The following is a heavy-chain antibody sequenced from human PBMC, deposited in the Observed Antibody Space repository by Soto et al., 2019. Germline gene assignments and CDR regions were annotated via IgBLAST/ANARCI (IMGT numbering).Heavy chain of an antibody. Sequence: GESRKISCKGSGYSFTSYWISWVRQMPGKGLEWMGRIDPSDSYTNYSPSFQGHVTISADKSISTAYLQWSSLKASDTAMYYCSRLDCSSTSCYHYGMDVWGQGTTVTVSS. CDR2: IDPSDSYT. J-gene: IGHJ6*02. CDR3: SRLDCSSTSCYHYGMDV. D-gene: IGHD2-2*01. V-gene: IGHV5-10-1*01. CDR1: GYSFTSYW.